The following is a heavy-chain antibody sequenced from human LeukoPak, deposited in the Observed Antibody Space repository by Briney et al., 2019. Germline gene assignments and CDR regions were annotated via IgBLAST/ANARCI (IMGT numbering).Heavy chain of an antibody. CDR1: GGSISSYY. D-gene: IGHD1-26*01. CDR3: ARAFSGSYYGAFDI. Sequence: SETLSLTCTVSGGSISSYYWSWIRQPPGKGLEWIGYIYYSGGTNCNPSLKSRVTISVDTSKNQFSLKLSSVTAADTAVYYCARAFSGSYYGAFDIWGQGTMVTVSS. J-gene: IGHJ3*02. V-gene: IGHV4-59*01. CDR2: IYYSGGT.